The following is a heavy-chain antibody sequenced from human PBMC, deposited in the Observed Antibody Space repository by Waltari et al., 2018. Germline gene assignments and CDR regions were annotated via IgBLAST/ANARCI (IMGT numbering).Heavy chain of an antibody. Sequence: QVQLVASGGGVVQPGGSLSLSCSASGFTFCHFPMPGVRQPQARGLEWVAFIRVDGTTAYYADSVTGRFTISRDNSESRCYLQMNSLRPEDTAIYYCVKDGDYSLLAYDAFDIWGPGTMVSVSS. J-gene: IGHJ3*02. CDR3: VKDGDYSLLAYDAFDI. D-gene: IGHD4-17*01. CDR1: GFTFCHFP. V-gene: IGHV3-30*02. CDR2: IRVDGTTA.